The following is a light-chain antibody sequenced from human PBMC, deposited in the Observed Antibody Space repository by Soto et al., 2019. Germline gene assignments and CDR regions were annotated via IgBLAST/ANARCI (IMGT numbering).Light chain of an antibody. CDR2: GNN. J-gene: IGLJ3*02. V-gene: IGLV1-40*01. CDR1: NSNIGAGYD. CDR3: QSYDSSLSGAV. Sequence: QSVLTQPPSVSGAPGQRVTISCTGSNSNIGAGYDVHWYQQLPGTAPKLLIYGNNNRPSGVPGRFSGSRSGTSASLAITGLQAEDEADYYCQSYDSSLSGAVFGGGTKLTVL.